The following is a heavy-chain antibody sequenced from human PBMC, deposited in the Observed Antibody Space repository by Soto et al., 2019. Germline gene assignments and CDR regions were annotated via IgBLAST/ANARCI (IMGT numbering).Heavy chain of an antibody. V-gene: IGHV4-39*01. Sequence: SETLSLTCTVSGGSISSSSYYWGWIRQPPGKGLEWIGSIYYSGSTYYNPSLKSRVTISVDTSKNQFSLKLSSVTAADTAVYYCASPADYIWGSYHPYYFDYWGQGTLVTVSS. CDR1: GGSISSSSYY. CDR3: ASPADYIWGSYHPYYFDY. D-gene: IGHD3-16*02. CDR2: IYYSGST. J-gene: IGHJ4*02.